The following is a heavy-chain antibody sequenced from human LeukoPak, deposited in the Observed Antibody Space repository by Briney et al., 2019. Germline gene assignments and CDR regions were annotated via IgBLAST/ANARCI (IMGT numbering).Heavy chain of an antibody. Sequence: GESLKISCKGSGYSFTTYWIGWMRQMPGKGLEWVGMVYPGDSDTRYSPSFQGQVTISTDKSIRTAYLQWSSLKASDTAMYYCARSASALASIDFWGQGTRVTVSS. D-gene: IGHD3-16*01. CDR2: VYPGDSDT. CDR3: ARSASALASIDF. J-gene: IGHJ4*02. V-gene: IGHV5-51*01. CDR1: GYSFTTYW.